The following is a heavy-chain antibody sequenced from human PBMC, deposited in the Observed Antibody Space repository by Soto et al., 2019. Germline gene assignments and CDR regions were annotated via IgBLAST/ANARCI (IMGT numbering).Heavy chain of an antibody. CDR1: GGTFSSYA. CDR2: IIPIFGTA. Sequence: QVQLVQSGAEVKKPGSSVKVSCKAPGGTFSSYAISWVRQAPGQGLEWMGGIIPIFGTAKYAQKFQGRVTITADESTSTGYMELSSLRSEDTAGYYCARSQCGSSSLDIYYYYYYGMDVWGQGTTVTVSS. CDR3: ARSQCGSSSLDIYYYYYYGMDV. V-gene: IGHV1-69*01. J-gene: IGHJ6*02. D-gene: IGHD2-2*01.